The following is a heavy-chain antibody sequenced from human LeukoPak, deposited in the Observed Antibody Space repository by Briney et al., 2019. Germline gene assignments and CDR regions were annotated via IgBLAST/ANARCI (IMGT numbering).Heavy chain of an antibody. CDR2: ISYDGRNK. Sequence: GGSLRLSCAASGFTFSSYAMYWVRQAPGKWLEWVAVISYDGRNKYYADSVKGRFTISRDNSKNTLYLQMNSLKTEDTAVYYCARSRQWQFYFAYWGQGTLVTVSS. CDR1: GFTFSSYA. CDR3: ARSRQWQFYFAY. D-gene: IGHD6-19*01. J-gene: IGHJ4*02. V-gene: IGHV3-30*04.